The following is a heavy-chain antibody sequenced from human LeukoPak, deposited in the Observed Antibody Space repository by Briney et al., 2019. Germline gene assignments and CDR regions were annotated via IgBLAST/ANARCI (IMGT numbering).Heavy chain of an antibody. CDR3: AKERDSSGYYYVPFDY. J-gene: IGHJ4*02. V-gene: IGHV3-23*01. D-gene: IGHD3-22*01. Sequence: GGSLRLSCAASGFTFSSYAMSWVRQAPGKGLEWVSAISGSGGSTYYADSVKGRFTTSRDNSKNTLYLQMNSLRAEDTAVYYCAKERDSSGYYYVPFDYWGQGTLVTVSS. CDR2: ISGSGGST. CDR1: GFTFSSYA.